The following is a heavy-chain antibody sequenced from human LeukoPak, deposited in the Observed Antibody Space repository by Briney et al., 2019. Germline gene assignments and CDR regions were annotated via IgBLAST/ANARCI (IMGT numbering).Heavy chain of an antibody. CDR3: ARMISSSSSLVY. CDR1: GFSLSTSGMC. V-gene: IGHV2-70*11. Sequence: SGPTLVNPTQTLTLTCTFSGFSLSTSGMCVSWIRQPPGKALEWLARIDWDDDKYYSTSLKTRLTISKDTSKNQVVLTMTNMDPVDTATYYCARMISSSSSLVYWGQGTLVTVSS. D-gene: IGHD6-6*01. CDR2: IDWDDDK. J-gene: IGHJ4*02.